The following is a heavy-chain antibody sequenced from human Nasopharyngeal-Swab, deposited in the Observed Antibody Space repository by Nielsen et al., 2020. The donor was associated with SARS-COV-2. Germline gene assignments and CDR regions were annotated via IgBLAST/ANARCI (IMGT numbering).Heavy chain of an antibody. D-gene: IGHD4-23*01. Sequence: WIRQPPGKGLEWIGYIYYSGSTNYNPSLKSRVTISVDTSKNQFFLKLSSVAAADTAVYYCASQGAYGGLGLTYYYYYMDVWGKGTTVTVSS. J-gene: IGHJ6*03. CDR3: ASQGAYGGLGLTYYYYYMDV. CDR2: IYYSGST. V-gene: IGHV4-61*07.